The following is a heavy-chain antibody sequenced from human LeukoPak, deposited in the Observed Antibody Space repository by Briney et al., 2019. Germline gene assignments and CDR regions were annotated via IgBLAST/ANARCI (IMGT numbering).Heavy chain of an antibody. CDR3: GSELDWAPIDY. CDR2: VSSSGGP. V-gene: IGHV4-4*07. J-gene: IGHJ4*02. Sequence: SETLSLTCTVSGGSISSYYWSWIRQPAGKGLEWIGRVSSSGGPNYNPSLKSRVTMSVDTSKNQFSLKLSSVTAADTAVYYCGSELDWAPIDYWGQGTLVTVSS. CDR1: GGSISSYY. D-gene: IGHD3-9*01.